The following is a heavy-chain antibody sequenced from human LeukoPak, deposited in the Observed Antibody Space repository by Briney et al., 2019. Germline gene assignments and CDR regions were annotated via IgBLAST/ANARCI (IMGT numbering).Heavy chain of an antibody. Sequence: PGGSLGLSCAASGFTLSSYWMHWVRQAPGKGPVWVSRINSDGTGTMYADSVKGRFTIYRDNAKNTLYLQMNSLRAEDTAVYYCAKHPAFDIWGQGTMVTVSS. J-gene: IGHJ3*02. CDR1: GFTLSSYW. CDR3: AKHPAFDI. V-gene: IGHV3-74*03. CDR2: INSDGTGT.